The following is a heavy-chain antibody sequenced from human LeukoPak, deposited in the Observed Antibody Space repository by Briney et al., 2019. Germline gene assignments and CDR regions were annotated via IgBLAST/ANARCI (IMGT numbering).Heavy chain of an antibody. CDR2: IYYSGST. D-gene: IGHD6-13*01. CDR1: GGSISSYY. J-gene: IGHJ5*01. Sequence: SETLSLTCTVSGGSISSYYWSWIRQPPGKGLEWIGYIYYSGSTNYNPSLKSRVTISLDTSKNQFSLKLSSVTAADTAVYYCARQSRATGTLDSWGQGPLVTVSS. V-gene: IGHV4-59*08. CDR3: ARQSRATGTLDS.